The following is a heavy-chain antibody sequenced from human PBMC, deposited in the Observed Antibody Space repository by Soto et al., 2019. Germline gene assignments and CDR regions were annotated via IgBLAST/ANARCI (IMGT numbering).Heavy chain of an antibody. CDR2: IIPILGIA. D-gene: IGHD3-9*01. CDR3: AREGPGVGYDILTGYPFDY. J-gene: IGHJ4*02. Sequence: SVKVSCKASGGTFSNYTLSWVRQAPGQGLEWMGRIIPILGIANYAQKFQGRVTITTDKSTSTAYMELSSLRSEDTAVYYCAREGPGVGYDILTGYPFDYWGQGTLVTVSS. CDR1: GGTFSNYT. V-gene: IGHV1-69*04.